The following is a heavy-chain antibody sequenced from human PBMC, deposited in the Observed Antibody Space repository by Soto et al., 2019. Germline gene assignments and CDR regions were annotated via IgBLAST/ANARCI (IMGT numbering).Heavy chain of an antibody. Sequence: SETLSLTCAVSGGSISSSNWWSWVRQPPGKGLEWIGEIYHSGSTNYNPSLKSRVTISVDKSKNQFSLKLSSVTAADTAVYYCARGRAAAGAYYYYGMDVWGQGTTVTVSS. CDR1: GGSISSSNW. V-gene: IGHV4-4*02. CDR2: IYHSGST. CDR3: ARGRAAAGAYYYYGMDV. J-gene: IGHJ6*02. D-gene: IGHD6-13*01.